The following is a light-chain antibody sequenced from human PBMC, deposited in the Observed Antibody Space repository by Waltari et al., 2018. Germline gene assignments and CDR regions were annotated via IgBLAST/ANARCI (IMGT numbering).Light chain of an antibody. J-gene: IGLJ3*02. CDR3: ETGGHGTWV. CDR2: VNSDGSH. CDR1: SGHSSNI. V-gene: IGLV4-69*01. Sequence: QLVLTQSPSASASLGASVKLTCTLSSGHSSNIIAWLQQQPGKGPRYLMQVNSDGSHRKGDEIPVRFSGSSSGAERYLTISSLQSEDEADYYCETGGHGTWVFGGGTILTVL.